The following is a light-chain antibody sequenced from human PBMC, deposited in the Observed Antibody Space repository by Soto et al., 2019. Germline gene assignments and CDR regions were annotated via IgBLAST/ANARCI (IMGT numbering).Light chain of an antibody. CDR3: QQLNSYPIT. V-gene: IGKV1-9*01. Sequence: IQLTQSPSSLSASVGDRVTITCRASQGISSYLAWAPQKPGKAPKLLIYAASTLQSGVPSRFSGSGSGTDFTLTISSLQPEDFATYYCQQLNSYPITFGQGTRLEIK. CDR1: QGISSY. J-gene: IGKJ5*01. CDR2: AAS.